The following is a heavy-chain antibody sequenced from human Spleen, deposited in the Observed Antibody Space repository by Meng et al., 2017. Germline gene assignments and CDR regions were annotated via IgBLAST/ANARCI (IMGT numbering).Heavy chain of an antibody. Sequence: SETLSLTCGVSGYSISSGYYWDWIRQSPGKGLEWIGSIYHSGSAYYNPSLKSRVTISVDTSKNQFSLKLSSVTAADTAVYYCARGGTVTTGHFDYWGQGTLVTVSS. V-gene: IGHV4-38-2*01. J-gene: IGHJ4*02. D-gene: IGHD4-17*01. CDR1: GYSISSGYY. CDR3: ARGGTVTTGHFDY. CDR2: IYHSGSA.